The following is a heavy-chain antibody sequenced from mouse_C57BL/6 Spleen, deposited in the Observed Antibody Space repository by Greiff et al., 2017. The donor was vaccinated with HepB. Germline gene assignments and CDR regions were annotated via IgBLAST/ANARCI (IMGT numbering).Heavy chain of an antibody. J-gene: IGHJ2*01. V-gene: IGHV1-82*01. CDR2: IYPGDGDT. CDR3: ARDGRGY. Sequence: QVHVKQSGPELVKPGASVKISCKASGYAFSSSWMNWVKQRPGKGLEWIGRIYPGDGDTNYNGKFKGKATLTADKSSSTAYMQLSSLTSEDSAVYFCARDGRGYWGQGTTLTVSS. CDR1: GYAFSSSW.